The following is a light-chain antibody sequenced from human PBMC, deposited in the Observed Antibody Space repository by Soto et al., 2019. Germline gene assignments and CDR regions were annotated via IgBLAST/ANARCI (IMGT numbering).Light chain of an antibody. CDR2: GAS. CDR3: QQYGSLSWT. V-gene: IGKV3-20*01. J-gene: IGKJ1*01. CDR1: QSVSSNY. Sequence: DIVLTQSPGTLSLSPGERATLSCRASQSVSSNYLAWCQQRPGQAPRLLIYGASTRATGIPDRFSGSGSGTDFTLTISRLEPEDFAVYYCQQYGSLSWTFGQGTKVEIK.